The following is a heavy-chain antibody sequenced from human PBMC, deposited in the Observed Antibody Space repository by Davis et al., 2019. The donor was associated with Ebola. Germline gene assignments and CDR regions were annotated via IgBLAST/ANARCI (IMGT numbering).Heavy chain of an antibody. CDR3: TRGGYYNSGSFVTPPFDY. CDR1: GFTFSSYS. J-gene: IGHJ4*02. V-gene: IGHV3-48*01. CDR2: ISSSSSTI. D-gene: IGHD3-10*01. Sequence: GESLKISCAASGFTFSSYSMNWVRQAPGKGLEWVSYISSSSSTIYYADSVKGRFTISRDNAKNSLYLQMNSLRAEDTAMYYCTRGGYYNSGSFVTPPFDYWGQGTLVTVSS.